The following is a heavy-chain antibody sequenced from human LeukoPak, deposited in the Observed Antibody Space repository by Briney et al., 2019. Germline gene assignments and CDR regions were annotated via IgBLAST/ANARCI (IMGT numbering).Heavy chain of an antibody. V-gene: IGHV3-64*02. Sequence: GGSLRLSCAASGFTFSSYAMHWVRQAPGKGLEYVSAISSNGRSTYYADSVKGRFTISRDNSKNTLYLQMGSLRAEDMAVYYCVRAADSSGSLPYDYWGQGTLVTVSS. CDR1: GFTFSSYA. CDR2: ISSNGRST. J-gene: IGHJ4*02. D-gene: IGHD6-6*01. CDR3: VRAADSSGSLPYDY.